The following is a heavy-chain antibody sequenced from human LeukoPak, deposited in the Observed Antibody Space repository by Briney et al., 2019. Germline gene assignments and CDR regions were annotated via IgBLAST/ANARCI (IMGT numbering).Heavy chain of an antibody. CDR2: IIPIFGTA. J-gene: IGHJ4*02. V-gene: IGHV1-69*05. CDR3: ARPAVGGDYFDY. CDR1: GGTFSSYA. Sequence: SVKVSCKASGGTFSSYAISWVRQAPGQGLEWMGGIIPIFGTANYAQKFQGRVTITTGESTSTAYMELSSLRSEDTAVYYCARPAVGGDYFDYWGQGTLVTVSS. D-gene: IGHD1-26*01.